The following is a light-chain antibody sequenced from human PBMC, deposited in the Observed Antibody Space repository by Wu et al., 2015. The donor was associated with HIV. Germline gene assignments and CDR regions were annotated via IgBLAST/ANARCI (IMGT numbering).Light chain of an antibody. V-gene: IGKV1-5*03. CDR2: KAS. J-gene: IGKJ4*01. CDR3: QQYNSYPLT. Sequence: DIQMTQSPSTLSASVGETVTITCRASQTISQSFGSWLAWYQQKPGKAPKLLIYKASILEGGVPSRFSGSGSGTEFSLIINDLQPDDFATYYCQQYNSYPLTFGGGTKVEIK. CDR1: QTISQSFGSW.